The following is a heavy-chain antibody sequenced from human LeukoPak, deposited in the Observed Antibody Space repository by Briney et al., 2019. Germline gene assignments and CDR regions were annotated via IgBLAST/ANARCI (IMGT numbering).Heavy chain of an antibody. CDR2: ISGSGGST. V-gene: IGHV3-23*01. Sequence: GGSLRLSCAASGFTFSSYAMSWVRQAPGKGLEWVSAISGSGGSTYYADSVKGRFTISRDNSKNTLYLQTNSLRAEDTAVYYCANWYSGYDLGTFDYWGQGTLVTVSS. CDR1: GFTFSSYA. J-gene: IGHJ4*02. D-gene: IGHD5-12*01. CDR3: ANWYSGYDLGTFDY.